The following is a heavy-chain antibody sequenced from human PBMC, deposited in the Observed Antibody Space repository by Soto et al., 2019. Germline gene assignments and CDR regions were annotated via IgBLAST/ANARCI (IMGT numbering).Heavy chain of an antibody. D-gene: IGHD3-16*01. CDR1: GGTFSSYA. V-gene: IGHV1-69*12. CDR2: IIPIFGTA. Sequence: QVQLVQSGAEVKKPGSSVKVSCKASGGTFSSYAISWVRQAPGQGLEWMGGIIPIFGTADYAQKFQGRVTITADDFTSTAYMELSSLRSEDMAVYYCARHLGGNHYYYGMDVWGQGTTVTVSS. J-gene: IGHJ6*02. CDR3: ARHLGGNHYYYGMDV.